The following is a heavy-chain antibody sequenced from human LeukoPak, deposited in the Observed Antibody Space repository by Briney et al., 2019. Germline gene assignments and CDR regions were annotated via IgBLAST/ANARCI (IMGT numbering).Heavy chain of an antibody. D-gene: IGHD6-6*01. CDR1: GFTFSSYA. CDR3: ANYPSSSVHGMDV. J-gene: IGHJ6*02. CDR2: ISGSGGST. V-gene: IGHV3-23*01. Sequence: GGSLRLSCAASGFTFSSYAMSRVRQAPGKGLEWVSAISGSGGSTYYADSVKGRFTISRDNSKNTLYLQMNSLRAEDTAVYYCANYPSSSVHGMDVWGQGTTVTVSS.